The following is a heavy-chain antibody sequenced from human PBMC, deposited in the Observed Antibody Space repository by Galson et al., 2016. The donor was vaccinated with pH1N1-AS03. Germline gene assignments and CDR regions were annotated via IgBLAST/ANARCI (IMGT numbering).Heavy chain of an antibody. CDR3: ARLFGKGRRIDF. Sequence: QSGAEVKKAGGPLKISCRGSGYRFRTYWIGWVRQVPGRGLECMGIVYPDDSDVIYMSSFEGQVTISADKSSGAAYLEWRSLNVSDNGMYYCARLFGKGRRIDFWGQGTLVTVSS. V-gene: IGHV5-51*01. CDR1: GYRFRTYW. J-gene: IGHJ4*02. CDR2: VYPDDSDV. D-gene: IGHD1-14*01.